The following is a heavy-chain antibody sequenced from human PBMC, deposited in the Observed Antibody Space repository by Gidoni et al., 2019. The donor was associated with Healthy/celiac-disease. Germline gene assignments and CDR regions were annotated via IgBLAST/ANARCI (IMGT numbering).Heavy chain of an antibody. Sequence: QVQLVESGGGVVQPGRSLSLSCAASGFTFSSYAMHWVRQAPGKGLEWVAVISYDGSNKYYADSVKGRFTISRDNSKNTLYLQMNSLRAEDTAVYYCARGEWELPPTYYFDYWGQGTLVTVSS. V-gene: IGHV3-30-3*01. J-gene: IGHJ4*02. CDR2: ISYDGSNK. CDR3: ARGEWELPPTYYFDY. D-gene: IGHD1-26*01. CDR1: GFTFSSYA.